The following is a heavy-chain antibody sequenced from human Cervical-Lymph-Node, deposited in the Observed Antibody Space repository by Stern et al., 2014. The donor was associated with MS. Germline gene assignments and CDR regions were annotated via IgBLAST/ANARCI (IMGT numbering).Heavy chain of an antibody. V-gene: IGHV2-5*02. CDR1: GFSLSTSGVG. J-gene: IGHJ4*02. D-gene: IGHD2-2*01. CDR2: IYWDDSK. Sequence: QVTLKESGPTLVKPTQTLTLTCTFSGFSLSTSGVGVGWIRQPPGKALEWLGVIYWDDSKRYSPSLKNRLTITKDTSKNQVVLTMNNMDPVDTATFYCATHAPGVVPAALDYWGQGTLVTVSS. CDR3: ATHAPGVVPAALDY.